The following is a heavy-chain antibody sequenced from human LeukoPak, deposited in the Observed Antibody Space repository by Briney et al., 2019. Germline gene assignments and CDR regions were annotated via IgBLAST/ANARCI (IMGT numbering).Heavy chain of an antibody. V-gene: IGHV3-74*01. D-gene: IGHD6-13*01. J-gene: IGHJ5*02. CDR3: AREGAAAAGTP. CDR2: INTDGSST. Sequence: GGSLRLSCAASGFTFSNYWMFWVRQAPGKGLVWVSRINTDGSSTSYADSVKGRFTISRDNAKNTLYLQMSSLRAEDTAVYYCAREGAAAAGTPWGQGTLVTVSS. CDR1: GFTFSNYW.